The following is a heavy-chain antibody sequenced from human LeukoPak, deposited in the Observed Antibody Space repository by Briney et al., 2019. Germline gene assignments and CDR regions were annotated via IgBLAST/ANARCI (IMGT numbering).Heavy chain of an antibody. Sequence: GGSLRLSCAVSGFTFSSYAMSWVRQAPGKGLEWVSGTSGSGGSTYYADSVKGRFTISRDNSKNTLYLQMNSLRAEDTAVYYCARGRVREWELLRIDYWGQGTLVTASS. V-gene: IGHV3-23*01. J-gene: IGHJ4*02. CDR3: ARGRVREWELLRIDY. CDR2: TSGSGGST. CDR1: GFTFSSYA. D-gene: IGHD1-26*01.